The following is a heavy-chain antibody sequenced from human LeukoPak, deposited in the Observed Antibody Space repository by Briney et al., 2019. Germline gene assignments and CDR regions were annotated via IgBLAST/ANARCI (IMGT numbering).Heavy chain of an antibody. J-gene: IGHJ4*02. CDR3: ARDRVRDWGSPLDY. V-gene: IGHV3-30*02. Sequence: PGGSLRLSCAASGFTFSSYGMHWVRQAPGKGLEWVAFIRYDGNNKYYADSVKGRFTISRDNSKNTLYLQMNSLRAEDTAVYYCARDRVRDWGSPLDYWGQGTLVTVSS. CDR2: IRYDGNNK. CDR1: GFTFSSYG. D-gene: IGHD7-27*01.